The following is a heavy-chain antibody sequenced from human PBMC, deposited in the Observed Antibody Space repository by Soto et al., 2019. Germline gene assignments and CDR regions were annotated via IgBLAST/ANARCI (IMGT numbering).Heavy chain of an antibody. D-gene: IGHD1-26*01. CDR1: GFTFGSYG. J-gene: IGHJ4*02. Sequence: QVQLVESGGGGVQPGRALRLSCAASGFTFGSYGMHWVRQAPGKGLEWVAVISYDGSNKYYADSVKGRFTISRDNSKNTLYLQMNSLRAEDTAVYYCAKDQWAGMGASFDYWGQGTLVTVSS. V-gene: IGHV3-30*18. CDR2: ISYDGSNK. CDR3: AKDQWAGMGASFDY.